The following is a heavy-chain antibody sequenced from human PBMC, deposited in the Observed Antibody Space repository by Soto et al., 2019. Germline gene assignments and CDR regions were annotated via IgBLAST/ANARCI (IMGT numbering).Heavy chain of an antibody. CDR2: VDTGNGNT. Sequence: GASVKVSCKASGYTFTTYAIHWVRQAPGQRLEWMGWVDTGNGNTKYSQKFQDRVTISRDTSASTAYMELSSLRSEDTAVYYCANYGSGSYYYWGQGTLVTVSS. CDR3: ANYGSGSYYY. CDR1: GYTFTTYA. J-gene: IGHJ4*02. V-gene: IGHV1-3*04. D-gene: IGHD3-10*01.